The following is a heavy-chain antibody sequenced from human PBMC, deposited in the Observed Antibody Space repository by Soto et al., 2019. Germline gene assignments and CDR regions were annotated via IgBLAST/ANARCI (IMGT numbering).Heavy chain of an antibody. CDR1: EFSLSTSGMC. CDR2: IDWGDEK. Sequence: SGPTLVNPTQTLTLTCTFSEFSLSTSGMCVSWIRQPPGKALEWLAPIDWGDEKYYSTSLKTRLTISKDTSKNQVVLTMTNMDPVDTATYYCARIRNTRGSGWYYFDYWGQGTLVTVS. J-gene: IGHJ4*02. CDR3: ARIRNTRGSGWYYFDY. D-gene: IGHD6-13*01. V-gene: IGHV2-70*01.